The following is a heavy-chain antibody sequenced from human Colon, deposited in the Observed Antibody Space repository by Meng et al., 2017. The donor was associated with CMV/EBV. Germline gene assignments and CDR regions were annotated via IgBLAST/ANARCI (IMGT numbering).Heavy chain of an antibody. D-gene: IGHD6-6*01. CDR2: INPTGGST. CDR1: GYTFTAYS. CDR3: ARGDWQLESPLIGKKHYSYNNMDV. Sequence: ASVKVSCKTSGYTFTAYSVFWMRQAPGQGLEWIGMINPTGGSTSFAPDFRGRVTLTRDTSTTTAYMDLTSLTSEDTAVYYCARGDWQLESPLIGKKHYSYNNMDVWGQGTTVTVSS. V-gene: IGHV1-46*01. J-gene: IGHJ6*02.